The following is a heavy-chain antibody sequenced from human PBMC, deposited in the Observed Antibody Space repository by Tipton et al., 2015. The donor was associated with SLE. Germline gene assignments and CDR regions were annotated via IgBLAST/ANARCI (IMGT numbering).Heavy chain of an antibody. D-gene: IGHD1-1*01. J-gene: IGHJ6*03. Sequence: TLSLTCAVYGGSFSGYYWSWIRQPPGKGLEWIGEINHSGSTNYNPSLKSRVTISVDTSKNQFSLKLSSVTAADTAVYYCASAGTFPYYYYYMDVWGKGTTVPVSS. CDR3: ASAGTFPYYYYYMDV. V-gene: IGHV4-34*01. CDR1: GGSFSGYY. CDR2: INHSGST.